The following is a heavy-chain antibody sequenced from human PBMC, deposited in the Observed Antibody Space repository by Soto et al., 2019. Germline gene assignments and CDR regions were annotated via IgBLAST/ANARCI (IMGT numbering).Heavy chain of an antibody. CDR2: ISYDGSNK. Sequence: ESGGGVVQPGRSLRLSCAASGFTFSSYAMHWVRQAPGKGLEWVAVISYDGSNKYYADSVKGRFTISRDNSKNTLYLQMNSLRAEDTAVYYCARAWFGELLNWFDPWGQGTLVTVSS. J-gene: IGHJ5*02. V-gene: IGHV3-30-3*01. D-gene: IGHD3-10*01. CDR3: ARAWFGELLNWFDP. CDR1: GFTFSSYA.